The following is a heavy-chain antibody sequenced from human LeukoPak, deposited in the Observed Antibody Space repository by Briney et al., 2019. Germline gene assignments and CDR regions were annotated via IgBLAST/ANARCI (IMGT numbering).Heavy chain of an antibody. Sequence: PSETLSLTCTVSGYSISSGYYWGWIRQPPGRGLEWIGSIYHSGSTYYNPSLKSRVTISVDPSKNQFSLKLSSVTAADTAVYYCASRSRGKLYSSSWYVPDYYMEVWGKGTTVTVSS. CDR3: ASRSRGKLYSSSWYVPDYYMEV. V-gene: IGHV4-38-2*02. CDR2: IYHSGST. D-gene: IGHD6-13*01. J-gene: IGHJ6*03. CDR1: GYSISSGYY.